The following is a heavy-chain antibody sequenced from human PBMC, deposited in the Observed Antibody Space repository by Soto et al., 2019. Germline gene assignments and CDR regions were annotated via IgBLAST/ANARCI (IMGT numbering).Heavy chain of an antibody. CDR3: ARGRLGYCSSTSCYEDYYYYGMDV. J-gene: IGHJ6*02. Sequence: QVQLVQSGAEVKKPGSSVKVSCKASGGTFSSYTISWVRQAPGQGLEWMGRIIPILGIANYAQKFQGRVTITADKSTSTAYMELSRLRSDDTAVYYCARGRLGYCSSTSCYEDYYYYGMDVWGQGTTVTVSS. D-gene: IGHD2-2*01. CDR1: GGTFSSYT. V-gene: IGHV1-69*02. CDR2: IIPILGIA.